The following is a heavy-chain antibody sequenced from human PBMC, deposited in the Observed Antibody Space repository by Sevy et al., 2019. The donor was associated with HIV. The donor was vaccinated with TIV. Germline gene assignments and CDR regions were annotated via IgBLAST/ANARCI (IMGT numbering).Heavy chain of an antibody. CDR3: ARDSTTRPRVLDY. J-gene: IGHJ4*02. D-gene: IGHD1-1*01. Sequence: SETLSLTCSVSGGSISSYFWTWVRQSPGKGLEWIGNIYFTGNTDYSPSLKSRVTLSLDTPKRQFSLTLKSVTAADTAIYFCARDSTTRPRVLDYWGQGTLVTVSS. CDR1: GGSISSYF. V-gene: IGHV4-59*01. CDR2: IYFTGNT.